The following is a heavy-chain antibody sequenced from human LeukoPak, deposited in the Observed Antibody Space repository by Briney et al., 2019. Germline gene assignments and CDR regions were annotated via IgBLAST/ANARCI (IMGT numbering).Heavy chain of an antibody. CDR2: ISGSGGST. CDR3: AKDAVSRVVVVPAANDY. J-gene: IGHJ4*02. CDR1: GFTFSSYA. Sequence: GGSLRLSCAASGFTFSSYAVRWVRHARGKGRGWVTAISGSGGSTHYADAVKGRFTTSRVNSKNMLYLQMNSLRAEDTAVYYCAKDAVSRVVVVPAANDYWGQGTLVTVSS. D-gene: IGHD2-2*01. V-gene: IGHV3-23*01.